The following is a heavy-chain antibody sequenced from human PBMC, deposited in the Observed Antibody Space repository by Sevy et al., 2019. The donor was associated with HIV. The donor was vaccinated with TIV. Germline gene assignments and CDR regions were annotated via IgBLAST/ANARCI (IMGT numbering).Heavy chain of an antibody. J-gene: IGHJ4*01. V-gene: IGHV3-30-3*01. Sequence: GGSLRLSCAASGFAFSSHAMHWVRQAPGKGLEWVATISYEGTETFYAASVGGRFTISRDNSKNMLSRQINSLRPEDTAVYYCARDGGYSIKWYPLYWGHGTLVTVSS. D-gene: IGHD6-13*01. CDR2: ISYEGTET. CDR1: GFAFSSHA. CDR3: ARDGGYSIKWYPLY.